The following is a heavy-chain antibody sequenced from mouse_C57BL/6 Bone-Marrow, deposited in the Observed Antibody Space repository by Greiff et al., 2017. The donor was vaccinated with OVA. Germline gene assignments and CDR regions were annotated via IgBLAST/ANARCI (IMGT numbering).Heavy chain of an antibody. Sequence: VQLQQPGAELVKPGASVTLSCKASGYTFTSYWMHWVKQRPGQGLEWIGMIHPNRGSTNYNEKFKSKATLTVDKSSSTAYMQLSSLTSEDSAVYYCARLGLLRDYWGQGTSVTVSS. J-gene: IGHJ4*01. D-gene: IGHD2-1*01. V-gene: IGHV1-64*01. CDR1: GYTFTSYW. CDR3: ARLGLLRDY. CDR2: IHPNRGST.